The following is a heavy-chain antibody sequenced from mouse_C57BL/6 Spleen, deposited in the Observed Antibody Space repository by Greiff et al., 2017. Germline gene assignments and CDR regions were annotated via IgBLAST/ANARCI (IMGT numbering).Heavy chain of an antibody. V-gene: IGHV1-69*01. CDR3: STGYYSFAY. Sequence: VQLQQPGAELVIPGASVKMSCKASGYTFTSYWMHWVKQRPGQGLEWIGEIDPYDSYTNYNQKFKGKATLTVDKSSSTAYMQLSILTSEDAAVYYCSTGYYSFAYWGQGTLVTVSA. J-gene: IGHJ3*01. D-gene: IGHD2-3*01. CDR1: GYTFTSYW. CDR2: IDPYDSYT.